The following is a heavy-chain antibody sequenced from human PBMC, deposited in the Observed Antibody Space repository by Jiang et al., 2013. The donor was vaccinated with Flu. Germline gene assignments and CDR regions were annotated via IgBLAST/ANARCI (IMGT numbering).Heavy chain of an antibody. V-gene: IGHV6-1*01. CDR1: GDSVSRDTAA. Sequence: QTLSLTCAISGDSVSRDTAAWDWIRQSPSRGLEWLGRTYYRSQWYNDYEVSVRRRIAINADTSKNQFSLHLNSVTPEDTAVYYCARLTSWYLDYWGQGTLVTVSS. CDR2: TYYRSQWYN. D-gene: IGHD1-14*01. CDR3: ARLTSWYLDY. J-gene: IGHJ4*02.